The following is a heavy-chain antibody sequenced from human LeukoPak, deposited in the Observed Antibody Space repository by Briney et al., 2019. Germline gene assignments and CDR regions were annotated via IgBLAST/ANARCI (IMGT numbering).Heavy chain of an antibody. J-gene: IGHJ4*02. V-gene: IGHV1-3*01. D-gene: IGHD6-19*01. CDR2: INAGNGNT. CDR3: ARDIAVAGYYFDY. Sequence: ASVKVSCEASGYTFTSYAMHWVRQAPGQRLEWMGWINAGNGNTKYSQKFQGRVTITRDTSASTAYMELSSLRSEDTAVYYCARDIAVAGYYFDYWGQGTLVTVSS. CDR1: GYTFTSYA.